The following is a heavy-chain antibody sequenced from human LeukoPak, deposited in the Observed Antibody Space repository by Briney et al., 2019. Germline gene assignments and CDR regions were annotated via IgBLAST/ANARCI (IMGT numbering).Heavy chain of an antibody. D-gene: IGHD6-13*01. CDR2: IYYSGST. J-gene: IGHJ2*01. CDR1: GGSISSSSYY. CDR3: ARLIAAAAEYFDL. Sequence: SETLSLTCTVSGGSISSSSYYWGWIRQPPGKGLEWIGYIYYSGSTNYNPSLKSRVTISVDTSKNQFSLKLSSVTAADTAVYYCARLIAAAAEYFDLWGRGTLVTVSS. V-gene: IGHV4-61*05.